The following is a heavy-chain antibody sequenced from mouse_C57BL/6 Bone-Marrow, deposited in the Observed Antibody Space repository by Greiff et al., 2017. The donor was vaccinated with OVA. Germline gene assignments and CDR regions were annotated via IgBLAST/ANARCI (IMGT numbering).Heavy chain of an antibody. CDR2: ISSGGDYI. Sequence: EVMLVESGEGLVKPGGSLKLSCAASGFTFSSYAMSWVRQTPEKRLEWVAYISSGGDYIYYADTVKGRSTISRDNARNTLYLQMSSLKSEDTAMYYCTKVLAAFDVWGTGTTVTVSS. J-gene: IGHJ1*03. D-gene: IGHD1-3*01. CDR1: GFTFSSYA. CDR3: TKVLAAFDV. V-gene: IGHV5-9-1*02.